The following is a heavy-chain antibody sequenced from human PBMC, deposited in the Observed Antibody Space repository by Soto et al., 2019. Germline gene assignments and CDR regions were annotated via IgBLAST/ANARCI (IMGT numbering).Heavy chain of an antibody. CDR1: GYTFTSYA. D-gene: IGHD3-10*01. J-gene: IGHJ6*02. V-gene: IGHV1-3*01. CDR3: ASSYYGSGNPKDYYYGMDV. CDR2: INAGNGNT. Sequence: ASVKVSCKASGYTFTSYAMHWVRQAPGQRLEWMGWINAGNGNTKYSQKFQGRVTITRDTSASTAYMELSSLRSEDTVVYYCASSYYGSGNPKDYYYGMDVWGQGTTVTVS.